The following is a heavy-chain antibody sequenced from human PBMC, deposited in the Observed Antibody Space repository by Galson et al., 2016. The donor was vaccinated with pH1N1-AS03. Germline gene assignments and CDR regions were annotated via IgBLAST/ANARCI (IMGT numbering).Heavy chain of an antibody. CDR2: IDTNGGSI. CDR1: GFAFSTWW. Sequence: SLRLSCAASGFAFSTWWMLWVRQAPGKGLEWVSRIDTNGGSIVYADSVKGRFTISRDNAKNTLYLQMSGLTAEDTAIFYCGRHMGGRWYGSPDYWGQGALVTVSS. V-gene: IGHV3-74*01. D-gene: IGHD6-13*01. CDR3: GRHMGGRWYGSPDY. J-gene: IGHJ4*02.